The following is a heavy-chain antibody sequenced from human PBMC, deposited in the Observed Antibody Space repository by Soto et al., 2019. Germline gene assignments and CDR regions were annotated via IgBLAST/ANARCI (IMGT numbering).Heavy chain of an antibody. Sequence: SETLSLTCAVYGGSFSGYYWSWIRQPPGKGLEWIGEINHSGSTNYNPSLKSRVTIPVDTSKNQFSLKLSSVTAADTAVYYCASGAVANYYYYYYMDVWGKGTTVTVSS. D-gene: IGHD5-12*01. J-gene: IGHJ6*03. CDR1: GGSFSGYY. CDR2: INHSGST. V-gene: IGHV4-34*01. CDR3: ASGAVANYYYYYYMDV.